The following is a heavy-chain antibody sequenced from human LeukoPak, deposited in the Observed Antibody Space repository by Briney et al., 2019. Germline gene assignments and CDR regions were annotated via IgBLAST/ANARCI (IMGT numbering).Heavy chain of an antibody. CDR1: GFXFDDYA. D-gene: IGHD4-23*01. J-gene: IGHJ4*02. V-gene: IGHV3-43*02. CDR2: ISGDGGST. Sequence: GGPLRLSCAASGFXFDDYAIHWVRQGPGKGLEWVSLISGDGGSTYYADSVKGRFTISRENIKNSLYLQMNSLRTEDTALYYCAKGGNYGGNSRLNYWGQGTLVTVSS. CDR3: AKGGNYGGNSRLNY.